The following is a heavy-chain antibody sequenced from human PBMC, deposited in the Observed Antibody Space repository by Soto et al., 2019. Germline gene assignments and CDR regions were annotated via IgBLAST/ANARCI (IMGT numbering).Heavy chain of an antibody. CDR1: GFTFSSYG. V-gene: IGHV3-30*03. J-gene: IGHJ4*02. D-gene: IGHD3-22*01. Sequence: GGSPRLSCAASGFTFSSYGMHWVRQAPGKGLEWVAVISYDGSNKYYADSVKGRFTISRDNSKNTLYLQMNSLRAEDTAVYYCAMWSSGYYSDFDYWGQGTLVTVSS. CDR2: ISYDGSNK. CDR3: AMWSSGYYSDFDY.